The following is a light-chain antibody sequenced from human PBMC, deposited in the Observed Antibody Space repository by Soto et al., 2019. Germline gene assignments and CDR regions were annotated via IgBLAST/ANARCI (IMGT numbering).Light chain of an antibody. CDR3: GSWDSRLSASV. V-gene: IGLV1-51*01. CDR1: SSNIGGNS. CDR2: DDN. Sequence: QSVMTQPPSVSAAPGQKVTISCSGSSSNIGGNSVSWYQQLPGTDPKLLIYDDNKRPSGIPDRFSGSKSGTSATLGITGFQTGDEADYYCGSWDSRLSASVFGPGTKLTVL. J-gene: IGLJ1*01.